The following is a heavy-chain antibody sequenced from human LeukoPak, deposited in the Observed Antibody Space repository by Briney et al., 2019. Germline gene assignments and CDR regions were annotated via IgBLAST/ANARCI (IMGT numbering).Heavy chain of an antibody. CDR1: GFTFSSYS. V-gene: IGHV3-48*01. J-gene: IGHJ4*02. CDR2: ISSSSSTI. CDR3: ARGDDSGYYDYFDY. D-gene: IGHD3-22*01. Sequence: GGSLRLSCAASGFTFSSYSMNWVRQAPGKGLEWVSYISSSSSTIYYADSVKGRFTISRDNAKNSLYLQMNSLRAEDTAVYYCARGDDSGYYDYFDYWGQGALVTVSS.